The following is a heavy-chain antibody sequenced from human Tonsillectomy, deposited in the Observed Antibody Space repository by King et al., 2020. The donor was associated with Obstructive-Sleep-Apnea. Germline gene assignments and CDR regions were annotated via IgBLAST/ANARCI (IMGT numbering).Heavy chain of an antibody. V-gene: IGHV3-30*04. D-gene: IGHD2-2*01. J-gene: IGHJ2*01. CDR1: GFTFNSYA. CDR3: ARDGSQCSSASCYVGWYFDL. CDR2: ISYDVINK. Sequence: VQLVESGGGVVQPGRSLRLSCAASGFTFNSYAIHWVRPAPGKGLEWVAVISYDVINKYFADSAKGRFTISRDNSKNTVYLQMNRLRSEDTAVYHWARDGSQCSSASCYVGWYFDLWGRGTLVTVSS.